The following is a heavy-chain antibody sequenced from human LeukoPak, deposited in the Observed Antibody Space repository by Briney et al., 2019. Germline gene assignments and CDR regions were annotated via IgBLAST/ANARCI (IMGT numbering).Heavy chain of an antibody. J-gene: IGHJ4*02. CDR2: ISGSGGST. D-gene: IGHD3-22*01. CDR3: AKVINYDSSGSDY. CDR1: GFTFSSYA. Sequence: GGSLRLSCAASGFTFSSYAMSWVRQAPGKGLEWVSAISGSGGSTYYADSVRGRFTISRDNSKNTLYLQRNSLRAEDTAVYYCAKVINYDSSGSDYWGQGTLVTVSS. V-gene: IGHV3-23*01.